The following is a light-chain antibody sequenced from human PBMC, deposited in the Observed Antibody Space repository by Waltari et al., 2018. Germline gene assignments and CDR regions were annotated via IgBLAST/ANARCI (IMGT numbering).Light chain of an antibody. CDR2: WAS. J-gene: IGKJ1*01. CDR3: QQYYSTPWT. V-gene: IGKV4-1*01. Sequence: DIEMTQSPDSLAVSLGERATINCKSSQSVLNSSNNKNYLAWYQQKPGQPPKLLIYWASTRESGVPDRFSGSGSGTDFTLTISSLQAEDVAVYYCQQYYSTPWTFGQGTKVEIK. CDR1: QSVLNSSNNKNY.